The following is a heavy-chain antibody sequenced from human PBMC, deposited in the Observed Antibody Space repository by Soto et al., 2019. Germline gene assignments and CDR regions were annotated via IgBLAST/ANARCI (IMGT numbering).Heavy chain of an antibody. D-gene: IGHD2-15*01. CDR3: XRVXXXXSGGSCYHEYYCYMDV. CDR1: GGTFSSYT. Sequence: QVQLVQSGAEVKKPGSSVKVSCKASGGTFSSYTISWVRQAPGQGLEWMGRIIPILGIANYAQKFQGRVNITADKSTSTAYMELSSLRSEDTAXYXCXRVXXXXSGGSCYHEYYCYMDVWGKGTTVTVSS. CDR2: IIPILGIA. V-gene: IGHV1-69*02. J-gene: IGHJ6*03.